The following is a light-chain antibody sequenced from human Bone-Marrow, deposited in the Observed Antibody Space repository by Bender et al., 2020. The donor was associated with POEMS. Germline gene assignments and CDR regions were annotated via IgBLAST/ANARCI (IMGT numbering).Light chain of an antibody. V-gene: IGLV2-14*03. CDR2: DVN. CDR1: SSDVGGYDY. J-gene: IGLJ2*01. CDR3: SSYTVRSSLV. Sequence: QSALTQPASVSGSPGQSITISCTGSSSDVGGYDYVSWYQHYPGGAPKLIIFDVNNRPSGVSSRFSGSKSGNTASLTISGLRDEDEADYYCSSYTVRSSLVFGGGTKLTVL.